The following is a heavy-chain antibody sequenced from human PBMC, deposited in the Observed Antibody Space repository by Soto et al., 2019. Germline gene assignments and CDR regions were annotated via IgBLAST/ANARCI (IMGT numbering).Heavy chain of an antibody. CDR2: MNPNSGNT. J-gene: IGHJ4*02. CDR3: AGMGIATMCCGF. CDR1: GYTFTSYD. V-gene: IGHV1-8*02. Sequence: ASVKVSCKASGYTFTSYDINWVRQATGQGLEWMGWMNPNSGNTGYAQKFQGRVNMTRNTSISTAYMELRSLRFEDTAVYYLAGMGIATMCCGFRGQGTLVTVSS. D-gene: IGHD6-13*01.